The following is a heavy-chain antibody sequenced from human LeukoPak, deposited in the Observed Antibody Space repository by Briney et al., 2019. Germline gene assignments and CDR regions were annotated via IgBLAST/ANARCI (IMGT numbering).Heavy chain of an antibody. CDR2: IIPIFGTA. CDR1: GGTFSSYA. Sequence: ASVKVSCKASGGTFSSYAISWVRQAPGQGLEWMGGIIPIFGTANYAQKFQGRVTITADESTSTAYMELSSLRSEDTAVYYCASEMATASGAFDIWGQGTMVTVSS. CDR3: ASEMATASGAFDI. D-gene: IGHD5-24*01. V-gene: IGHV1-69*13. J-gene: IGHJ3*02.